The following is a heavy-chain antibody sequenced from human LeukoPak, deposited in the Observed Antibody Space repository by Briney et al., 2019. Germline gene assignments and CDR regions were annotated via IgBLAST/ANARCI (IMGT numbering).Heavy chain of an antibody. V-gene: IGHV3-23*01. J-gene: IGHJ4*02. D-gene: IGHD6-25*01. CDR2: ISGSGGST. CDR3: AESSGYDFHSDTRYYFDY. CDR1: GFSFSNYA. Sequence: GGSLRLSCAAAGFSFSNYAMSWVRQAPGKGLEWVSAISGSGGSTYYADSVKGRFTISRDNSKNTLYLQMNSLRAEDTAVYYCAESSGYDFHSDTRYYFDYWGQGTLVTVSS.